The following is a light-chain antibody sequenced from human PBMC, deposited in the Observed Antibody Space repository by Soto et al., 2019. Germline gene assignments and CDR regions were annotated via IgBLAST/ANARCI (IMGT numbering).Light chain of an antibody. J-gene: IGKJ1*01. CDR1: QSISNW. CDR2: AAS. Sequence: DIQRTESPSTMPASVGDRVTITCRASQSISNWLAWYQQKPGKAPKLLIFAASTLVRGVPSRFSGRGSGTEFTLTISSLQADDYATFYCQQYHTDWTFGQGTKVDIK. V-gene: IGKV1-5*01. CDR3: QQYHTDWT.